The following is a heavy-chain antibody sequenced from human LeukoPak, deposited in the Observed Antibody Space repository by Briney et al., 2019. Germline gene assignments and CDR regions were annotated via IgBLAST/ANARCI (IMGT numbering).Heavy chain of an antibody. CDR3: ARWYYSGWAFDY. Sequence: SDTLSLTCTVSGGSISSYYWNWIRQPAGRGLEWIWRIYTSGSTNYNPSLKSRVIMSVDTSKNQFSLKLSSVTAADTAVYYCARWYYSGWAFDYWGQGTLVTVSS. V-gene: IGHV4-4*07. D-gene: IGHD6-19*01. CDR2: IYTSGST. CDR1: GGSISSYY. J-gene: IGHJ4*02.